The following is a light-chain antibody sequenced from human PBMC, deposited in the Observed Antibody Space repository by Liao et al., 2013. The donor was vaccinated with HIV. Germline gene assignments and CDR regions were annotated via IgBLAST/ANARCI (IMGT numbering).Light chain of an antibody. Sequence: SYELTQPPSVSVAPGKTARIPCGGNNIGSKTVHWYQQKPGQAPVLVIYYHSDRPSGIPERFSGSNSGNTATLTISRVEAGDEADYYCQVWDSSSDHVFGTGTKVTVL. V-gene: IGLV3-21*04. CDR3: QVWDSSSDHV. J-gene: IGLJ1*01. CDR1: NIGSKT. CDR2: YHS.